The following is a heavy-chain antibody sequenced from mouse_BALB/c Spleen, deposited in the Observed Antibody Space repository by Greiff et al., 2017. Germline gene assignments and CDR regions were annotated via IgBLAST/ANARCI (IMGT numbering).Heavy chain of an antibody. V-gene: IGHV5-12-2*01. CDR3: ARHYGSSPYAMDY. CDR2: ISNGGGST. Sequence: EVKLMESGGGLVQPGGSLKLSCAASGFTFSSYTMSWVRQTPEKRLEWVAYISNGGGSTYYPDTVKGRFTISRDNAKNTLYLQMSSLKSEDTAMYYCARHYGSSPYAMDYWGQGTSVTVSS. D-gene: IGHD1-1*01. CDR1: GFTFSSYT. J-gene: IGHJ4*01.